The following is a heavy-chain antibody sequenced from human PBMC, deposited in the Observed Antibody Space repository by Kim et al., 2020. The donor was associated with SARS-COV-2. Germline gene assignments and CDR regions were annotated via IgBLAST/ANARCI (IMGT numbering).Heavy chain of an antibody. D-gene: IGHD6-19*01. Sequence: GESLKISCKGSGYSFTSYWIGWVRQMPGKGLEWMGIIYPGDSDTRYSPSFQGQVTISADKSISTAYLQWSSLKASDTAMYYCARLSDSSGWYAPSDFDYWGQGTLVTVSS. J-gene: IGHJ4*02. CDR1: GYSFTSYW. V-gene: IGHV5-51*01. CDR2: IYPGDSDT. CDR3: ARLSDSSGWYAPSDFDY.